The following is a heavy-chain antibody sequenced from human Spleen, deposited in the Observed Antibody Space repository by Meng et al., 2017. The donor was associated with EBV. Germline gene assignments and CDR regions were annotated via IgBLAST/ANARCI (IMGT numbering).Heavy chain of an antibody. J-gene: IGHJ4*02. CDR3: ARVSGRG. CDR2: IGAYNGNT. D-gene: IGHD1-26*01. CDR1: AYTFIDYY. Sequence: QVTLVQAGAEVKKPGASVTLSYKASAYTFIDYYMSLVRQAPGHGLEWMGWIGAYNGNTNYAQKLQGRVTMTTDTSTSTAYMELRSLRSDDPAVYYCARVSGRGWGQGTLVTVSS. V-gene: IGHV1-18*01.